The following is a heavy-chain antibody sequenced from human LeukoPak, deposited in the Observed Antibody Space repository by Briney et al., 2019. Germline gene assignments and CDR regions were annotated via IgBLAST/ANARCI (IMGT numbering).Heavy chain of an antibody. CDR1: GGSISSYY. V-gene: IGHV4-59*08. D-gene: IGHD6-19*01. J-gene: IGHJ6*02. Sequence: PSETLSLTCAVSGGSISSYYWSWIRQPPGKGLEWIGYIHYTGSTNYNPSLKSRVTISVDTSKNQFSLKLSSVTAADTAVYYCARHDVSSGWFKDYYYGMDVWGQGTTVTVSS. CDR2: IHYTGST. CDR3: ARHDVSSGWFKDYYYGMDV.